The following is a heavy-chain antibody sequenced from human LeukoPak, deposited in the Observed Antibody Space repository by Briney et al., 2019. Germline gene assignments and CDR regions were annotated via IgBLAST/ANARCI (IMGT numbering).Heavy chain of an antibody. CDR3: ASSPGYYYYYMDV. CDR1: GGSISSSNW. Sequence: SGTLSLTCAVSGGSISSSNWWSWVRQPPGKGLEWIGEIYHSGSTNYNPSLKSRVTISVDKSKNQFSLKLSSVTAADTAVYYCASSPGYYYYYMDVWGKGTTVTVSS. CDR2: IYHSGST. J-gene: IGHJ6*03. V-gene: IGHV4-4*02.